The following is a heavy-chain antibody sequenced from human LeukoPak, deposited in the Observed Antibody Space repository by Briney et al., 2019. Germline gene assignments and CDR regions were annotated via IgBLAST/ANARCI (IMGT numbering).Heavy chain of an antibody. CDR3: ARVVEEITMTVVSNNWFDP. V-gene: IGHV4-30-4*01. J-gene: IGHJ5*02. D-gene: IGHD3-22*01. CDR2: IYYSGST. CDR1: GDSISSGDYY. Sequence: SQTLSLTCTVSGDSISSGDYYWGWIRQPPGKGLEWIGYIYYSGSTYYNPSLKSRLTISVDTSKNQFSLKLSSVTVADTAVYYCARVVEEITMTVVSNNWFDPWGQGTLVTVSS.